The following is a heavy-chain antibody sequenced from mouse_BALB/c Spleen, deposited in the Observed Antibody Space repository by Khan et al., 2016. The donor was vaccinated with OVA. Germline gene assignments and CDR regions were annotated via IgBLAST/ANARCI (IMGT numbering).Heavy chain of an antibody. CDR1: GFTFIDYG. J-gene: IGHJ3*01. CDR2: ISSVAYSI. V-gene: IGHV5-15*02. Sequence: EMELVESGGGLVQPGGSRKLSCAASGFTFIDYGMAWVRQTPGKGPEWIAFISSVAYSIYYADTVTGRFTISRENAKNTLYLEMSRLRSDDTAMYYCVRGGFAYWGQGTRVTVSA. CDR3: VRGGFAY.